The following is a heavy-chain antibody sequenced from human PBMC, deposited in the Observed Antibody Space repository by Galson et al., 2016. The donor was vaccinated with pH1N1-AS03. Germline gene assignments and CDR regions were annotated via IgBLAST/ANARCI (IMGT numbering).Heavy chain of an antibody. V-gene: IGHV1-2*04. D-gene: IGHD2-2*01. CDR3: ARDPRGPCTSATCPTTYYFGMDV. J-gene: IGHJ6*02. CDR2: INTDSGVT. CDR1: GYIFTGFN. Sequence: SVKVSCKASGYIFTGFNVHWVRQAPGQGLEWMGWINTDSGVTNYAQKFEAWVTMTRDTSVSTAYMELYGLKSDDTAVYSCARDPRGPCTSATCPTTYYFGMDVWGQGTTVIVSS.